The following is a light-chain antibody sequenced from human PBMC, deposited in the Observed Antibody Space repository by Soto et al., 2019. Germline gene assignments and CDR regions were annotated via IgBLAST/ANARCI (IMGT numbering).Light chain of an antibody. V-gene: IGKV1-9*01. CDR3: QQLNSYPIT. CDR1: QGISSY. CDR2: AAS. Sequence: IQLTQSPSSLSASVGDRVTITCRASQGISSYLAWYQQKPGKVPKLLIYAASTLQRGVPSRFSGSGSGTDFTLTISSLQPEDFATYYCQQLNSYPITFGQGTRLEIK. J-gene: IGKJ5*01.